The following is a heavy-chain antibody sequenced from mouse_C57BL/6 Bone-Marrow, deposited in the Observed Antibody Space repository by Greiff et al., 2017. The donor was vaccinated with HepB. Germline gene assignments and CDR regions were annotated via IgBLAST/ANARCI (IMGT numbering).Heavy chain of an antibody. D-gene: IGHD1-1*01. CDR1: GFSLTSYG. J-gene: IGHJ4*01. CDR2: IWSGGST. Sequence: QVQLKESGPGLVQPSQRLSITCTVSGFSLTSYGVHWVRQSPGKGLEWLGVIWSGGSTDYNAAFISRLSISKDNSKSQVFFKMNSLQADDTAIYYCAIITTVVAPYAMYYWGEGTPVTVSS. V-gene: IGHV2-2*01. CDR3: AIITTVVAPYAMYY.